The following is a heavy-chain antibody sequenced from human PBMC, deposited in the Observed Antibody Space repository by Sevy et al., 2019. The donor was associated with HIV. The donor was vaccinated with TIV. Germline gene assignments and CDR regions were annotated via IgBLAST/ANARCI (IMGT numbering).Heavy chain of an antibody. J-gene: IGHJ6*02. CDR2: ISSSSSTI. D-gene: IGHD2-2*01. CDR3: AREGSIVVVPAAMPPAHYYYCMDV. CDR1: GFTFNSYS. Sequence: GGSLRLSCAASGFTFNSYSMNWVRQAPGKGLEWVSYISSSSSTIYYADSVKGRFTISRDNAKNSLYLQMNSLRDEDTAVYYCAREGSIVVVPAAMPPAHYYYCMDVWGQGTTVTVSS. V-gene: IGHV3-48*02.